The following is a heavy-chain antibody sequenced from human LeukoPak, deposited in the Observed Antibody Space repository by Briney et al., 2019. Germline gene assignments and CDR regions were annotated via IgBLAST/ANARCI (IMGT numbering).Heavy chain of an antibody. V-gene: IGHV4-59*01. D-gene: IGHD6-13*01. Sequence: SKTLSLTCAVYGGSFSGYYWSWIRQPPGKGLEWIGYVYYSGSTNYNPSLKSRVTISVDTSKNQFSLRLSSVTAADTAVYYCARDPGSSWYDYWGRGTLVTVSS. CDR2: VYYSGST. CDR3: ARDPGSSWYDY. CDR1: GGSFSGYY. J-gene: IGHJ4*02.